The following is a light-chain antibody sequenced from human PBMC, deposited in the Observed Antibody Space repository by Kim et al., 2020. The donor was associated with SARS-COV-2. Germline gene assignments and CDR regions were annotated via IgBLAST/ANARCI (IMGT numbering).Light chain of an antibody. J-gene: IGKJ2*01. CDR1: QDINNY. Sequence: DIQLTQSPSSLSASVGDRITITCQASQDINNYLNWYHHKPGKAPKLLIQDASNLETGVSSRFSGGGSGTHFTFTITGLQPEDFATYLYQRLYHPTYTCRQGTKLEV. CDR2: DAS. V-gene: IGKV1-33*01. CDR3: QRLYHPTYT.